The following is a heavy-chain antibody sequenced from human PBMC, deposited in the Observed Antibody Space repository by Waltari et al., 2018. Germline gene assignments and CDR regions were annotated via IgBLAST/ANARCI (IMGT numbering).Heavy chain of an antibody. D-gene: IGHD1-1*01. J-gene: IGHJ3*01. CDR1: CGSIDTPIHY. V-gene: IGHV4-39*01. Sequence: QLQLQESGPGPVKTSETLFLTCSVHCGSIDTPIHYSSWIRQPPGQRQECMGTISYPGSTYTNPSLRSLLTMSRDTSKNQLSLTLGSTTAADTAVYYCATFIGASVGTAAFDVWGQGTMVTVSS. CDR3: ATFIGASVGTAAFDV. CDR2: ISYPGST.